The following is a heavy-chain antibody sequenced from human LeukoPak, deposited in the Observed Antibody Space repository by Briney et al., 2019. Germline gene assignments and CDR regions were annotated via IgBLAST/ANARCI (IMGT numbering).Heavy chain of an antibody. D-gene: IGHD3-10*01. V-gene: IGHV4-59*08. CDR2: VYYTGST. Sequence: SETLSLTCTVSGGSTSGYFWSWVRQPPGKGLDWMGDVYYTGSTNYSPSLKTRVTISIDTSEKQFSLRLKSVTAADTAIYYCARHLFEASGTYGPHYGMDVWGQGTMVSVSS. CDR3: ARHLFEASGTYGPHYGMDV. CDR1: GGSTSGYF. J-gene: IGHJ6*02.